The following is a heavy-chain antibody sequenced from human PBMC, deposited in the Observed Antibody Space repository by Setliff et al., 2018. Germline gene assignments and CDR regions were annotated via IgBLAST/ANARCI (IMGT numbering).Heavy chain of an antibody. J-gene: IGHJ5*02. CDR1: ASTFSNYW. CDR3: ARALYPSSFIGHNWFDP. V-gene: IGHV5-51*01. D-gene: IGHD2-2*01. Sequence: PGESLKISCKDSASTFSNYWIVWVRQMPGKGLEWMGMIYPDDSDTKYHPSFQGQVTISADKSISTAYLQWSSLKASDTAVYYCARALYPSSFIGHNWFDPWGQGTLVTSPQ. CDR2: IYPDDSDT.